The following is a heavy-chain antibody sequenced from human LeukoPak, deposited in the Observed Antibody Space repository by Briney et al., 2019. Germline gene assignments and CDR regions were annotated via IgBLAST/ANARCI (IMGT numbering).Heavy chain of an antibody. CDR3: ARDGVGEYDV. D-gene: IGHD3-10*01. V-gene: IGHV3-7*03. Sequence: GGSLRLSCAASGFTFSSYAMSWVRQAPGKGLEWVANIKQDGSEKYYVDSVKGRFTISRDNAKNSLYLQMNSLRAEDTAVYYCARDGVGEYDVWGQGTTVTVSS. CDR2: IKQDGSEK. J-gene: IGHJ6*02. CDR1: GFTFSSYA.